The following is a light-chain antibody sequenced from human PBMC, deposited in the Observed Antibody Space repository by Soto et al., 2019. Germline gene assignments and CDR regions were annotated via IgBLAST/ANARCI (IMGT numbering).Light chain of an antibody. Sequence: DLQMTQYPSSLSASVGARVTISCRASQGIRHYLAWYQQKPGKVPKLIIYEASNLQSGVPSRFRVAVSGTEFTLTIGSLQPEDAATYDGQNFDSAPQTFGQGTKVDIK. J-gene: IGKJ1*01. CDR3: QNFDSAPQT. CDR2: EAS. CDR1: QGIRHY. V-gene: IGKV1-27*01.